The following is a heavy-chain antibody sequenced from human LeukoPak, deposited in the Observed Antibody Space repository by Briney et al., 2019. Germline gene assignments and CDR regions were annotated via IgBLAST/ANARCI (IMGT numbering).Heavy chain of an antibody. CDR3: AREKAYYYDSSGAFDI. CDR2: IIPIFGTA. V-gene: IGHV1-69*13. Sequence: WASVKVSCKASGGTFSSYAISWVRQAPGQGLEWMGGIIPIFGTANYAQKFQGRVTITADESTSTAYMELSSLRSEDTAVYYCAREKAYYYDSSGAFDIWGQGTMVTVSS. D-gene: IGHD3-22*01. J-gene: IGHJ3*02. CDR1: GGTFSSYA.